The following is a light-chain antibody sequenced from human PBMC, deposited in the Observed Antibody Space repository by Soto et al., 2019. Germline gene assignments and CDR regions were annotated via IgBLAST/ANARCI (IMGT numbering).Light chain of an antibody. Sequence: QSVLTQPPSVSGAPGQRVTISCTGTSSNIGAGYDVHWYQQFPGTAPKLLIYGKNSRPSGVPDRFSGSKSGTSASLAITALQTEDEADYYCQSYDNSLSGSWVFGGGTK. CDR2: GKN. V-gene: IGLV1-40*01. CDR1: SSNIGAGYD. CDR3: QSYDNSLSGSWV. J-gene: IGLJ3*02.